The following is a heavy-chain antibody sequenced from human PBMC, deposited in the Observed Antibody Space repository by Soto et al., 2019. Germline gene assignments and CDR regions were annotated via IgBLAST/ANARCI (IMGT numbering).Heavy chain of an antibody. J-gene: IGHJ4*02. CDR3: ATMTTVTSDY. CDR2: ISSSSSYI. V-gene: IGHV3-21*01. Sequence: EVQLVESGGGLVKPGGSLRLSCAASGFTFSSYSMNWVRQAPGKGLEWVSSISSSSSYIYYADSVKGRFTISRDNAKNSLCLQMNSLRAEDTAVYYCATMTTVTSDYWGQGTLVTVSS. D-gene: IGHD4-4*01. CDR1: GFTFSSYS.